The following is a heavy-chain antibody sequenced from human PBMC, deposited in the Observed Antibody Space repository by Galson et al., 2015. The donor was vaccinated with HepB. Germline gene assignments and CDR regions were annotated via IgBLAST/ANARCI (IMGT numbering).Heavy chain of an antibody. Sequence: SVKVSCKASGYSFMSYSINWVRQAPGQGLEWMGGISAYNGNINYAQNIQGRITMTTDASTSTGHMELRSLISDDTAVYYCARGRGSAWFDDAFDIWGPGTMVTVSS. CDR2: ISAYNGNI. CDR1: GYSFMSYS. D-gene: IGHD6-19*01. V-gene: IGHV1-18*01. CDR3: ARGRGSAWFDDAFDI. J-gene: IGHJ3*02.